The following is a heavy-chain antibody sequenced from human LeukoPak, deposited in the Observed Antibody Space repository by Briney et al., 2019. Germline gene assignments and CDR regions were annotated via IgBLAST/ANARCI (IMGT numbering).Heavy chain of an antibody. J-gene: IGHJ6*03. V-gene: IGHV4-4*09. D-gene: IGHD3-10*01. CDR3: ARRGAAGYYYYMDV. Sequence: SETLSLTCTVSGGSISSYYWSWIRQPPGKGLEWIGYIYTSGSTNYNPSLKSRVTISVDTSKNQFSLKLSSVTAADTAVYYCARRGAAGYYYYMDVWGRGTTVTVSS. CDR2: IYTSGST. CDR1: GGSISSYY.